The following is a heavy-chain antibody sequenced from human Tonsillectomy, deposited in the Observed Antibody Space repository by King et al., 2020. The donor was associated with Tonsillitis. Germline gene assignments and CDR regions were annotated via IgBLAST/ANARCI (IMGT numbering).Heavy chain of an antibody. CDR1: DDSISSYY. D-gene: IGHD2/OR15-2a*01. J-gene: IGHJ6*02. CDR2: VHSSGST. CDR3: ARHAFSYFGMDV. V-gene: IGHV4-4*07. Sequence: VQLQESGPGLVKPSETLSLTCSVSDDSISSYYWSWVRLPAGKGLEWIGRVHSSGSTNYSPSLGGRVTMSVDASKNEVSLKLRSVTAADTAVYYCARHAFSYFGMDVWGQGTTVTVSS.